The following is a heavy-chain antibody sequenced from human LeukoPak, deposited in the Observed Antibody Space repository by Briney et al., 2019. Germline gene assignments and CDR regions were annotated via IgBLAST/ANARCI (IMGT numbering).Heavy chain of an antibody. V-gene: IGHV3-21*04. Sequence: PGGSLRLSCAASGFTFSSYSMNWVRQAPGKGLEWVSSISSSSSYIYYADSVKGRFTISRDNAKNSLYLQMNSLRAEDTAVYYCARGEVRNSYGYPYYYMDVWGKGTTVTVSS. CDR3: ARGEVRNSYGYPYYYMDV. CDR2: ISSSSSYI. J-gene: IGHJ6*03. CDR1: GFTFSSYS. D-gene: IGHD5-18*01.